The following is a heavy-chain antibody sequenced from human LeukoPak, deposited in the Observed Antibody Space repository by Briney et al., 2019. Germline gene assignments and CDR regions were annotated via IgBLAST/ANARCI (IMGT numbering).Heavy chain of an antibody. CDR1: GFTFSSYA. Sequence: GGSLRLSCAASGFTFSSYAMSWVRQAPGKGLEWVSGISGSGASTYYADSVKGRFTISRDNSKNTLYLQMSSLRAEDTAVYYCAKNKRAYTTSAFDYWGQGTLVTVSS. CDR2: ISGSGAST. CDR3: AKNKRAYTTSAFDY. D-gene: IGHD6-13*01. V-gene: IGHV3-23*01. J-gene: IGHJ4*02.